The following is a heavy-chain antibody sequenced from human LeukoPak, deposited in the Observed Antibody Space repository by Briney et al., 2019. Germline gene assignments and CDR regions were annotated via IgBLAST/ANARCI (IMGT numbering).Heavy chain of an antibody. CDR2: IKQDGSEK. CDR1: GFTFSSYW. Sequence: GGSLRLSCAASGFTFSSYWMSWVRQAPGKGLEWVANIKQDGSEKYYVDSVKGRFTISRDNAKNSLHVQMNSLRAEDTGVYYCARGRDSSGYSYYYYYMDVWGKGTTVTISS. D-gene: IGHD3-22*01. V-gene: IGHV3-7*04. CDR3: ARGRDSSGYSYYYYYMDV. J-gene: IGHJ6*03.